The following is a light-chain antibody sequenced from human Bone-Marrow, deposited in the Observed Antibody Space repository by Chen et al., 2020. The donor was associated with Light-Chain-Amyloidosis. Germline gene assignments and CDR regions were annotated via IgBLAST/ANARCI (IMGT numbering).Light chain of an antibody. Sequence: DIVMTQSPLSLPVTPGEPASISCRSSQSLLHSNGYNYLDWYLQKPGQSPQLLIYLGSNRAAGVPDRFSGSGSVTAFTLKIRRVKSEDVGGYYCMEALQTPWAFGQGTKVKIK. CDR1: QSLLHSNGYNY. V-gene: IGKV2-28*01. J-gene: IGKJ1*01. CDR2: LGS. CDR3: MEALQTPWA.